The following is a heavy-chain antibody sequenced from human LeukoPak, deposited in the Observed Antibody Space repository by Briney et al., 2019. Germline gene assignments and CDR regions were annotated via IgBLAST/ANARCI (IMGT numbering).Heavy chain of an antibody. D-gene: IGHD2-15*01. CDR3: AADSHCSGGSCYSGYYYYYGMDV. Sequence: ASVKVSCKASGYTFTSYGISWVRQARGQRLEWIGWIVVGSGNTNYAQKFQERVTITRDMSTSTAYMGLSSLRSEDTAVYYCAADSHCSGGSCYSGYYYYYGMDVWGQGTTVTVSS. CDR2: IVVGSGNT. V-gene: IGHV1-58*02. J-gene: IGHJ6*02. CDR1: GYTFTSYG.